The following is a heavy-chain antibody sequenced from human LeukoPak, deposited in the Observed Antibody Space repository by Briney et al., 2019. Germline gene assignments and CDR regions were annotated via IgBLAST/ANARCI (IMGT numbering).Heavy chain of an antibody. J-gene: IGHJ4*02. Sequence: SETLSLTCTVSGYSISSGYYWGWIRQPPGKGLEGIGSIYHSGSTCYNPSLKSRVTISVDTSKNQFSLKLSSVTAADTAVYYCAKGYYDEGIVYWYYFDLGGGEPRVPVP. CDR3: AKGYYDEGIVYWYYFDL. V-gene: IGHV4-38-2*02. CDR1: GYSISSGYY. CDR2: IYHSGST. D-gene: IGHD3-22*01.